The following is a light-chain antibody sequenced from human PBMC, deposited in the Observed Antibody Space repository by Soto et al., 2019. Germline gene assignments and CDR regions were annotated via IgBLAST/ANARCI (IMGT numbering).Light chain of an antibody. J-gene: IGLJ3*02. CDR1: SSDVGSYNL. V-gene: IGLV2-23*01. Sequence: QSVLTQPASVSGSPGQSITISCTGTSSDVGSYNLVSWYQQHPGKAPKLMIYEGSKRPSGVSNRFSGSKSGNTASLTISGLQAEDEADYYCCSYAGSSTGVFGRGTKLTVL. CDR3: CSYAGSSTGV. CDR2: EGS.